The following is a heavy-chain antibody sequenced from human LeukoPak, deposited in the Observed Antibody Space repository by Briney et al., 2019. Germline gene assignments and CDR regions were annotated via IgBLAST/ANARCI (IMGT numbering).Heavy chain of an antibody. CDR2: MNPNSGNT. D-gene: IGHD3-3*01. V-gene: IGHV1-8*02. J-gene: IGHJ4*02. CDR3: ARGGVLRFLEWLTH. Sequence: ASVKVSCKASGGTFSSYAISWVRQAPGQGLEWMGWMNPNSGNTGYAQKFQGRVTMTRNTSISTAYMELSSLRSEDTAVYYCARGGVLRFLEWLTHWGQGTLVTVSS. CDR1: GGTFSSYA.